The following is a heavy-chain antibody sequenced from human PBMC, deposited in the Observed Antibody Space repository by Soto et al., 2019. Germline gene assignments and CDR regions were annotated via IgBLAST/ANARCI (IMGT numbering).Heavy chain of an antibody. CDR1: GYSFTSYW. J-gene: IGHJ6*02. Sequence: EVQLVQSGAEVKKPGESLKISCKGSGYSFTSYWIGWVRQMPGKGLEWMGIIYPGDSDTRYSPSFQGQVTISADKSISTAYLQWSSLKDSDTAMYYRARHSPDLGRGYSGYESYYYYYGMDVWGQGTTVTVSS. V-gene: IGHV5-51*01. CDR3: ARHSPDLGRGYSGYESYYYYYGMDV. D-gene: IGHD5-12*01. CDR2: IYPGDSDT.